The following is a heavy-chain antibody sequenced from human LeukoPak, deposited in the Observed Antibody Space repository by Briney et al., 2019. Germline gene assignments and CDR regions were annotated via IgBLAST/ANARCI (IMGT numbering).Heavy chain of an antibody. J-gene: IGHJ5*02. CDR2: ISADSATT. Sequence: GGSLRLSCAASGFTFSRYSMNWVRQAPGKGLEWVSVISADSATTFYADSVKGRFTISRDNAKNTVYLQMNSLRAEDTAVYYCARDYVSGSFGPWGQGTLVTVSS. CDR1: GFTFSRYS. CDR3: ARDYVSGSFGP. D-gene: IGHD3-10*01. V-gene: IGHV3-48*01.